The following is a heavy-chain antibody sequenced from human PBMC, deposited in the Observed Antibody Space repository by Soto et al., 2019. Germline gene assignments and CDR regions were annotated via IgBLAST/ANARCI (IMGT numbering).Heavy chain of an antibody. V-gene: IGHV3-23*01. CDR3: ANDVNVRSHSGYETYFDY. J-gene: IGHJ4*02. CDR2: ISGSGANT. D-gene: IGHD5-12*01. Sequence: EVQLLESGGGLVQPGGSLRLSCDASGFSFSSFAMSWVRQAPGKGLEWVSAISGSGANTYYADSVPGRFTITTDNSKKTMYPQKNRLRAEDTAVYYCANDVNVRSHSGYETYFDYWGQGILVTVSS. CDR1: GFSFSSFA.